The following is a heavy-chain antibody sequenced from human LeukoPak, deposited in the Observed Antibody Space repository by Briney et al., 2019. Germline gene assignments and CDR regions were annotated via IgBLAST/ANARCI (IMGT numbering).Heavy chain of an antibody. Sequence: KPSETLSLTCAVSGYSISSGYYWGWIRQPPGKGLEWIGSIYHSGSTYYNPSLKSRVTISVDTSKNQFSLKLSSVTAADTAVYYCAGSPGGSYYFDYWGQGTLVTVSS. CDR2: IYHSGST. J-gene: IGHJ4*02. CDR1: GYSISSGYY. V-gene: IGHV4-38-2*01. D-gene: IGHD1-26*01. CDR3: AGSPGGSYYFDY.